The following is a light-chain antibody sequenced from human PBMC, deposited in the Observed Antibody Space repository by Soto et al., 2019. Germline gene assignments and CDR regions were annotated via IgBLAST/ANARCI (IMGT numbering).Light chain of an antibody. CDR1: QGISSY. J-gene: IGKJ4*01. V-gene: IGKV1-8*01. Sequence: IQMTQSPSSVSASVGYRFTITCRASQGISSYLAWYQQKPGKAPKLLIYAASTLQSGVPSRFSGSGSGTDFTLTISCLQSEDFATYYCQQYYSYPLTFGGGTTGDIK. CDR2: AAS. CDR3: QQYYSYPLT.